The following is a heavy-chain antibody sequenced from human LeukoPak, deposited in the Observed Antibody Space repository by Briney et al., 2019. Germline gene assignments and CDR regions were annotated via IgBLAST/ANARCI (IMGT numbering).Heavy chain of an antibody. CDR3: AKTGGLPQYYYDSSGYYRSGGIDY. D-gene: IGHD3-22*01. CDR2: ISTSSSYI. J-gene: IGHJ4*02. Sequence: GGSLRLSCVASGFTYSSYSMNWVRQAPGKGLEWVSFISTSSSYIYYGDSVKGRFTISRDNAKNLVYLQMNSLRAEDTAVYYCAKTGGLPQYYYDSSGYYRSGGIDYWGQGTLVTVSS. V-gene: IGHV3-21*04. CDR1: GFTYSSYS.